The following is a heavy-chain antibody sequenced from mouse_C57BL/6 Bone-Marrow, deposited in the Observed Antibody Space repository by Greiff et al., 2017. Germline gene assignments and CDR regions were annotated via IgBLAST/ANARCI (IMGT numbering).Heavy chain of an antibody. Sequence: VQLQQSGAELVRPGASVKLSCTASGFNIKDDYMHWVKQRPEQGLEWIGWIDPENGDTEYASKFQGKATITADTSSNTAYLQLSSLTSEDTAVYYCTRSYYSNPYYFDYWGQGTTLTVSS. CDR1: GFNIKDDY. J-gene: IGHJ2*01. D-gene: IGHD2-5*01. CDR3: TRSYYSNPYYFDY. CDR2: IDPENGDT. V-gene: IGHV14-4*01.